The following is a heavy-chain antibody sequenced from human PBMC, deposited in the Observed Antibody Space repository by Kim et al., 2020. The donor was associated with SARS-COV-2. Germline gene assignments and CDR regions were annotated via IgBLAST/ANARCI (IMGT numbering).Heavy chain of an antibody. CDR3: ARHRYSSGWYDY. V-gene: IGHV4-59*08. CDR1: GGSISSYY. Sequence: SETLSLTCTVSGGSISSYYWSCIRQPPGKGLEWIGYIYYSGSTNYNPSLKSRVTISVGTSKNQFSLKLSSVTAADTAVYYCARHRYSSGWYDYWGQGTLVTVAS. J-gene: IGHJ4*02. D-gene: IGHD6-19*01. CDR2: IYYSGST.